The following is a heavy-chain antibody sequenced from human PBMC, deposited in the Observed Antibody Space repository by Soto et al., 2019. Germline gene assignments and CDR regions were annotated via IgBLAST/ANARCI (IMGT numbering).Heavy chain of an antibody. CDR1: GFTFSGDS. V-gene: IGHV3-21*01. J-gene: IGHJ6*02. Sequence: GGSLRLSCAASGFTFSGDSMNWVRQAPGKGLEWVSSISTTSTYIYYADSVKGRFTISRDNANNSLHLQMNSLRAEDTAVYGDQCHYYYGMDVWGQGTTVTVSS. CDR2: ISTTSTYI. D-gene: IGHD2-2*01. CDR3: QCHYYYGMDV.